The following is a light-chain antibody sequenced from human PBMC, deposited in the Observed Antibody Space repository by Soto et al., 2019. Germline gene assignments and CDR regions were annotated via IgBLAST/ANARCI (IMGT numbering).Light chain of an antibody. CDR2: SNN. CDR3: SAWADSLNGVV. J-gene: IGLJ2*01. V-gene: IGLV1-44*01. Sequence: QLVLTQPPSASGTPGQRVTISCSGSSSNIGSNPVNWYQQLPGTAPKRLIFSNNQRPSGVPDRFSGSKSGTSASLAISGLQSEDEADYYCSAWADSLNGVVFGGGTKLTVL. CDR1: SSNIGSNP.